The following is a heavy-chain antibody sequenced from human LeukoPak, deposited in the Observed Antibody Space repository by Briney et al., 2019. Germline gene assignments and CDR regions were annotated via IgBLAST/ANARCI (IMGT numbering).Heavy chain of an antibody. V-gene: IGHV3-30*02. D-gene: IGHD3-22*01. Sequence: GGSLRLSCAASGFTFSYFAMTWVRQAPGKGLEWVAFIRYDGSNKYYADSVKGRFTISRDNSKNTLYLQMNSLRAEDTAVYYCAKVGRVLTMIVADAFDIWGQGTMVTVSS. CDR3: AKVGRVLTMIVADAFDI. J-gene: IGHJ3*02. CDR1: GFTFSYFA. CDR2: IRYDGSNK.